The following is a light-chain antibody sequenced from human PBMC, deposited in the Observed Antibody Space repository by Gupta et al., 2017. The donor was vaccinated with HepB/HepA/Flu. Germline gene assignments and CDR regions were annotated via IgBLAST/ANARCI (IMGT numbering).Light chain of an antibody. CDR1: QDISSY. V-gene: IGKV1-39*01. CDR3: QQFYSAPLT. J-gene: IGKJ4*01. CDR2: AAS. Sequence: DIRMTKSPSSLSASVGDRVTITCRASQDISSYLSWYQQKPGKAPNLLIYAASNLRSGVPSTFSGSGSGTDFTLTISSLQPEDFATYYCQQFYSAPLTFGGGTKVEIK.